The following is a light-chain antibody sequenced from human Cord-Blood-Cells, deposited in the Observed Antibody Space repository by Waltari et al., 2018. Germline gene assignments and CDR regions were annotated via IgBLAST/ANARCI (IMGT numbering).Light chain of an antibody. CDR1: NLGSKS. J-gene: IGLJ1*01. CDR2: YDS. Sequence: SYVLPQPPSVSVAPGKTARLTCGGNNLGSKSVHWYQQKTGQAPVLVIYYDSDRPSGIPERFSGSNSGNTATLTISRVEAGDEADYYCQVWDSSSDHYVFGTGTKVTVL. V-gene: IGLV3-21*04. CDR3: QVWDSSSDHYV.